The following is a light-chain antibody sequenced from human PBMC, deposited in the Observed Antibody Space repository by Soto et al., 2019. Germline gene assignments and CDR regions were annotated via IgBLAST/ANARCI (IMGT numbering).Light chain of an antibody. CDR3: HQYNSWPGA. Sequence: EIVMTQSPATLSVSPGDRVTLSCRASQSVRSNSAWYQQKPGQAPRLLIYGASIRATGIPARFSGSGYGTEFTLTISSLQSEDFAVYYCHQYNSWPGALGGGTKVDIK. J-gene: IGKJ4*01. CDR1: QSVRSN. V-gene: IGKV3-15*01. CDR2: GAS.